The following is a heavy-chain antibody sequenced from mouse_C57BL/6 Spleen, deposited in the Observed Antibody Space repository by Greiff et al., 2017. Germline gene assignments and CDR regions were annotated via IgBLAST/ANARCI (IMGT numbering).Heavy chain of an antibody. J-gene: IGHJ2*01. V-gene: IGHV1-69*01. CDR3: ARDAGYGKYFDY. CDR2: IDPSDSYT. Sequence: VQLQQPGAELVMPGASVKLSCKASGYTFTSYWMHWVKQRPGQGLEWIGEIDPSDSYTNYNQKFKGKSTLTVDKSSSTAYMQLSSLTSEDSAVYYCARDAGYGKYFDYWGQGTTLTVSS. CDR1: GYTFTSYW. D-gene: IGHD2-1*01.